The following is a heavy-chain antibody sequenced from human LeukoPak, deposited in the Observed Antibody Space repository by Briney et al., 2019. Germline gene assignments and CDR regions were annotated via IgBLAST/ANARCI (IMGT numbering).Heavy chain of an antibody. V-gene: IGHV3-11*06. D-gene: IGHD1-14*01. CDR1: GFTFSDYY. CDR2: ISSSSYT. CDR3: AREGKARNDFDY. J-gene: IGHJ4*02. Sequence: GGSLRLSCAASGFTFSDYYMRWISQAPGKGLEWVSYISSSSYTNYADSVKGRFTISRDNAKNSLYLQMNSLRAEDTAVYYCAREGKARNDFDYWGQGTLVTVSS.